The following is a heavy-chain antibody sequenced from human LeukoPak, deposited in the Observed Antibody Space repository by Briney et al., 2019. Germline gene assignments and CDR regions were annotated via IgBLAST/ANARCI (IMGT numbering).Heavy chain of an antibody. J-gene: IGHJ6*03. Sequence: GGSLRLSCAASGFTFSSYGMHWVRQAPGKGLEWVAFIRYDGSNKYYADSVKGGFTISRDNSKNTLYLQMNSLRAEDTAVYYCAKEYSSSSLYYYYYMDVWGKGTTVTVSS. D-gene: IGHD6-6*01. CDR1: GFTFSSYG. CDR3: AKEYSSSSLYYYYYMDV. V-gene: IGHV3-30*02. CDR2: IRYDGSNK.